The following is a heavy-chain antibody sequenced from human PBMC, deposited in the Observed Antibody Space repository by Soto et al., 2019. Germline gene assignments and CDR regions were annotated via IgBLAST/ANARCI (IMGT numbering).Heavy chain of an antibody. Sequence: GASVKVSCKASGGAFSSYAISWVRQGPGQGLEWMGGIIPIFGTANYAQKFQGRVTITADESTSTAYMELSSLRSEDTAVYYCASSFNDFWSGSHLGHYHGMDVWGQGTTVTVSS. J-gene: IGHJ6*02. CDR3: ASSFNDFWSGSHLGHYHGMDV. V-gene: IGHV1-69*13. D-gene: IGHD3-3*01. CDR1: GGAFSSYA. CDR2: IIPIFGTA.